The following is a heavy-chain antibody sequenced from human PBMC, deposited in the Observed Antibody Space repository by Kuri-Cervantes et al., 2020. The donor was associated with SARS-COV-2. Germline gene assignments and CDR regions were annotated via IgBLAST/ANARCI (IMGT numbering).Heavy chain of an antibody. D-gene: IGHD3-10*01. Sequence: ASVKVSCKASGYTFTSYYMHWVRQAPGQGLEWMGIINPSGGSTSYAQKFQGRVTMTRDTSTSTVYMELSSLRSEDTAVYYCARSYYGSGSPRCYGMDVWGQGTTVTVSS. J-gene: IGHJ6*02. V-gene: IGHV1-46*01. CDR2: INPSGGST. CDR3: ARSYYGSGSPRCYGMDV. CDR1: GYTFTSYY.